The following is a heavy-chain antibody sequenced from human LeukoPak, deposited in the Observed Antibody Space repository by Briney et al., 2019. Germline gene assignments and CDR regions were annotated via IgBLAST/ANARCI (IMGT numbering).Heavy chain of an antibody. CDR3: ARDRYCSSTSCYKRERPEWLRFGGYYYYGMDV. D-gene: IGHD2-2*02. CDR1: GFTFSSYS. Sequence: PGGSLRLSCAASGFTFSSYSMNWVRQAPGKGLEWVSSISSSSSYIYYADSVKGRFTISRDNAKNSLYLQMNSLRAEDTAVYYCARDRYCSSTSCYKRERPEWLRFGGYYYYGMDVWGQGTTVTVSS. J-gene: IGHJ6*02. CDR2: ISSSSSYI. V-gene: IGHV3-21*01.